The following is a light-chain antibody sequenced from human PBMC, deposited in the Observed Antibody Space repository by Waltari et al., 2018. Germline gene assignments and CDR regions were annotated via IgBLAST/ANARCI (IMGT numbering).Light chain of an antibody. J-gene: IGLJ2*01. CDR2: LNSDGTH. V-gene: IGLV4-69*01. CDR1: SGHSNNA. CDR3: QTWGTDFHT. Sequence: QVVLTHSPSASASLGASVTLTCTLSSGHSNNAIAWHQQQPEKGPRYLMRLNSDGTHNKGDGIPDRFSGSSSGAERYLTISSLQSEDEADYYCQTWGTDFHTFGGGTRLTVL.